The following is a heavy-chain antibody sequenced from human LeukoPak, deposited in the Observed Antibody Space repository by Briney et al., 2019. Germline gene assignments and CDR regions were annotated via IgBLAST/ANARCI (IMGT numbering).Heavy chain of an antibody. CDR1: GFTFSSYS. Sequence: PGGSLRLSCAASGFTFSSYSMNWVRQAPGKGLEWVSSISSSSYIYYADSVKGRFTISRDNAKNSLYLQMNSLRAEDTAVYYCARESGYSYGYELDYWGQGTLVTVSS. CDR2: ISSSSYI. CDR3: ARESGYSYGYELDY. J-gene: IGHJ4*02. D-gene: IGHD5-18*01. V-gene: IGHV3-21*01.